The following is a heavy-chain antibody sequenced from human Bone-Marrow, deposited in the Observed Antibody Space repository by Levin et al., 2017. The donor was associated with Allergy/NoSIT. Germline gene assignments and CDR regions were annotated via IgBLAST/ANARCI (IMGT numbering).Heavy chain of an antibody. J-gene: IGHJ4*02. V-gene: IGHV1-3*01. CDR1: GYTFTSFA. Sequence: AASVKVSCKASGYTFTSFAMHWLRQAPGQSLEWMGWMNGATGNTEFSQKFQGRVTVTRDTSATTVYMELSSLRSEDTAVYYCARDSGAGWYHLYWGQGTLVTVSS. CDR2: MNGATGNT. D-gene: IGHD6-19*01. CDR3: ARDSGAGWYHLY.